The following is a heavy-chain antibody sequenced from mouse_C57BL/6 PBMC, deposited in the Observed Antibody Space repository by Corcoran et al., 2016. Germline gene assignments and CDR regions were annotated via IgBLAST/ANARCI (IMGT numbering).Heavy chain of an antibody. Sequence: EVQLQQSGPVLVKPGASVKMSCKASGYTFTDYYMNWVKQSHGKSLEWIGVINPYNGGTSYNQKFKGKATLTVDKSSSTAYMELNSLTSEDSAVYYCAREILYDYDDAMDYWGQGTSVTVSS. V-gene: IGHV1-19*01. D-gene: IGHD2-4*01. CDR3: AREILYDYDDAMDY. J-gene: IGHJ4*01. CDR1: GYTFTDYY. CDR2: INPYNGGT.